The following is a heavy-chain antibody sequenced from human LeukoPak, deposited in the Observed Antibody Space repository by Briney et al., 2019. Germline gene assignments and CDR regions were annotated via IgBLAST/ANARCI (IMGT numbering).Heavy chain of an antibody. Sequence: GGSMRLSCAASGFTFSSYGMHWVRQAPGKGLEWVAFIRYDGSNKYYADSVKGRFTISRDNSKNTLYLQMNSLRAEDTAVYYCAKGFSMTTPYYFDYWGQGTLVTVSS. CDR2: IRYDGSNK. V-gene: IGHV3-30*02. J-gene: IGHJ4*02. CDR3: AKGFSMTTPYYFDY. CDR1: GFTFSSYG. D-gene: IGHD4-11*01.